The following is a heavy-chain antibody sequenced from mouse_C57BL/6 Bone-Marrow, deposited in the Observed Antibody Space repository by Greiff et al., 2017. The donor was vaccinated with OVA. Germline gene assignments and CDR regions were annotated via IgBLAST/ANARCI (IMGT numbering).Heavy chain of an antibody. CDR1: GYTLTSYW. CDR3: AMGGLYAMDY. CDR2: IHPSDSDT. V-gene: IGHV1-74*01. J-gene: IGHJ4*01. Sequence: QVQLQPGAELVKPGASVKVSCKASGYTLTSYWMHWVKQRPGQGLEWIGRIHPSDSDTNYNQKFKGKATLTVDKSSSTAYMQLSSLTSEDSAVYYCAMGGLYAMDYWGQGTSVTVSS.